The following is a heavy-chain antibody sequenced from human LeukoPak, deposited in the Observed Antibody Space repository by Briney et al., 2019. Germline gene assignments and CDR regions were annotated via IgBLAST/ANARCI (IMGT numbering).Heavy chain of an antibody. V-gene: IGHV4-4*07. CDR1: GGSISSYY. J-gene: IGHJ5*02. Sequence: SETLSLTCTVSGGSISSYYWNWIRQPAWKGLEWIGRIYTSGSTNYNPSLKSRLTISVDKSKNQFSLKLSSVTAADTAVYYCARERIYDFWSAYYSWFDPWGQGTLVTVSS. CDR2: IYTSGST. CDR3: ARERIYDFWSAYYSWFDP. D-gene: IGHD3-3*01.